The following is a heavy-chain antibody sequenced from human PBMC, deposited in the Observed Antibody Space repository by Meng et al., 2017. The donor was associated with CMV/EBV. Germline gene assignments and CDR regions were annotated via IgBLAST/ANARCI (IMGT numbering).Heavy chain of an antibody. CDR3: ASRGYSYGFDY. J-gene: IGHJ4*02. V-gene: IGHV3-30-3*01. D-gene: IGHD5-18*01. CDR2: ISYDGSNK. Sequence: GESLKISCAASGFTFSSYAMHWVRQAPGKGLEWVAVISYDGSNKYYADSVKGRFTISRDNSKNTLYLQMNSLRAEDTAVYYCASRGYSYGFDYWGQGTLVTVS. CDR1: GFTFSSYA.